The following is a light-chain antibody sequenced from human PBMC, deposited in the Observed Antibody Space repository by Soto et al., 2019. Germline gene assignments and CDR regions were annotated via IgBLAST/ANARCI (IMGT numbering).Light chain of an antibody. CDR2: AAS. J-gene: IGKJ3*01. V-gene: IGKV1-39*01. CDR1: QSINNC. Sequence: DIQMTQSPSSLYASVGDRVTITSRARQSINNCLNWYQQRPGKAPKLLIFAASSLQSGVPSRFSSSGSGTDFTLTISSLQPEDFATYYCQQSYTTPLTFGPGPKVGIK. CDR3: QQSYTTPLT.